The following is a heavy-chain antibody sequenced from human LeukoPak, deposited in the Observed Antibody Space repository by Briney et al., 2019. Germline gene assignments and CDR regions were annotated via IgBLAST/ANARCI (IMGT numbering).Heavy chain of an antibody. CDR2: INPNSGGT. D-gene: IGHD3-22*01. J-gene: IGHJ4*02. Sequence: ASVTVSCKASGYTFTSYYMHWVRQAPGQGLEWVGRINPNSGGTNYAQKFHGRVTITRDTSISTAYMELCRLRPDATAAYYWARGSMTMIVVAASGPDYWGQGTLVTVSS. CDR1: GYTFTSYY. CDR3: ARGSMTMIVVAASGPDY. V-gene: IGHV1-2*06.